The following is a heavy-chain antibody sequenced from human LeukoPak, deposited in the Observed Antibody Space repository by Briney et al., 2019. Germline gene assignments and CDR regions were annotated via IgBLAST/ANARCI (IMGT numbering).Heavy chain of an antibody. J-gene: IGHJ3*02. CDR1: GYTFTSYY. D-gene: IGHD2-2*01. CDR2: INPSGGST. CDR3: ASKGAGYCHSTNCQGAFDI. V-gene: IGHV1-46*01. Sequence: ASVKVSCKASGYTFTSYYMHWVRQAPGQGLEWMGIINPSGGSTSYAQKFQGRVTMTRDTSTSTVYMELSSLRSEDTAVYYCASKGAGYCHSTNCQGAFDIWGQGTMVTVSS.